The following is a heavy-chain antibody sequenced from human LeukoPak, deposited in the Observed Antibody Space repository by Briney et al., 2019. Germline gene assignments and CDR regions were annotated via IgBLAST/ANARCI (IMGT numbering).Heavy chain of an antibody. J-gene: IGHJ6*04. CDR3: AELGITMIGGV. CDR2: ISSSGGTI. CDR1: GFTLSSYG. Sequence: GGSLRLSCAASGFTLSSYGMSWVRQAPGKGLEWVSYISSSGGTIYYADSVKGRFTISRDNAKNSLYLQMNSLRAEDTAVYYCAELGITMIGGVWGKGTTVTISS. V-gene: IGHV3-48*04. D-gene: IGHD3-10*02.